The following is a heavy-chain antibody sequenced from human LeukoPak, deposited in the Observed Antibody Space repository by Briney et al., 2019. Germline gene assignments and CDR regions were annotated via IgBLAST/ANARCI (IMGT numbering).Heavy chain of an antibody. Sequence: GGSLRLSCAASGFTFSSYSMNWVRQAPGKGLEWVSYMSSGSTSIYHADSVKGRFTISRDDAKNTLDLQMNRLRDEDTAVYYCAREGDSSGPSVGLDYWGQGTLVTVSS. CDR3: AREGDSSGPSVGLDY. CDR2: MSSGSTSI. V-gene: IGHV3-48*02. CDR1: GFTFSSYS. D-gene: IGHD3-22*01. J-gene: IGHJ4*02.